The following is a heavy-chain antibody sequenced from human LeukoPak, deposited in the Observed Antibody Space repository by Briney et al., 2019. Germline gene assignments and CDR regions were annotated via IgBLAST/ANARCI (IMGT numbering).Heavy chain of an antibody. CDR2: VRNKANGYRT. D-gene: IGHD2-15*01. CDR1: GFTLTDHY. Sequence: GRSLRLSCAASGFTLTDHYMDWVRQAPGKWLEWVGRVRNKANGYRTEYAASVEGRFTVSGDASKNSLYLQMNSLKTEDTAVYYCARSGYCGAGTCYSDYFDYWGLGTLVTVSS. CDR3: ARSGYCGAGTCYSDYFDY. V-gene: IGHV3-72*01. J-gene: IGHJ4*02.